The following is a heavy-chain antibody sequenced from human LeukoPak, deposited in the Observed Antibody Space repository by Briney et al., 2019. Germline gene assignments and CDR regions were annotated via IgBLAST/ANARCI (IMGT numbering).Heavy chain of an antibody. CDR3: GTLLSNGPFDY. J-gene: IGHJ4*02. CDR1: GYTFTGFY. CDR2: IYPNSGAT. V-gene: IGHV1-2*02. Sequence: ASVKVSCRASGYTFTGFYMHWVRQAPGQGLEWMGYIYPNSGATKYAQKFQGRVTLTRDTSISTAYMELSGLRSDDTAVYYCGTLLSNGPFDYWGQGSLVTVSS.